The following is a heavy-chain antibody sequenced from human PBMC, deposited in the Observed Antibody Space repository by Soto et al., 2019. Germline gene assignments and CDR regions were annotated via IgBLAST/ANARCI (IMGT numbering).Heavy chain of an antibody. Sequence: ASVKVSCKASGYIFTSYYIHWVRQAPGQGLEWMGWINPSGAFTDYAEKFQGRVTMTSDTSTRTVYMHLSSLRSEDTAVYYCARGLREGGNAWGQGTLVTVSS. V-gene: IGHV1-46*01. CDR1: GYIFTSYY. D-gene: IGHD3-16*01. J-gene: IGHJ5*02. CDR3: ARGLREGGNA. CDR2: INPSGAFT.